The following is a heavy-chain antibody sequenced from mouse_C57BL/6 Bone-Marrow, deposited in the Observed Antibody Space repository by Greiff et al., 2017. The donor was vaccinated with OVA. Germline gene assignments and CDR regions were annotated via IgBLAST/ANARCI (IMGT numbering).Heavy chain of an antibody. CDR2: IDPSDSYT. V-gene: IGHV1-50*01. D-gene: IGHD2-3*01. CDR3: AREGDGFYPFAY. CDR1: GYTFTSYW. J-gene: IGHJ3*01. Sequence: QVQLQQPGAELVKPGASVKLSCKASGYTFTSYWMQWVKQRPGQGLEWIGEIDPSDSYTNYNQKFKGKATLTVDTSSSTAYMQLSSLTSEDSVLYNCAREGDGFYPFAYWGQEALGTVSA.